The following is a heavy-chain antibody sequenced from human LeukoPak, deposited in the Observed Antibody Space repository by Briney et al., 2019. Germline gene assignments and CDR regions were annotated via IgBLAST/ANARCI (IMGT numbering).Heavy chain of an antibody. Sequence: TGGSLRLSCAASGFTFSSYAMSWVRQAPGKGLEWVSAISGSGGGTYYADSVKGRFTISRDNSKNTLYLQMNSLRAEDTAVYYCAKEFFYGSGSYDYWGQGTLVTVSS. CDR2: ISGSGGGT. V-gene: IGHV3-23*01. CDR1: GFTFSSYA. CDR3: AKEFFYGSGSYDY. J-gene: IGHJ4*02. D-gene: IGHD3-10*01.